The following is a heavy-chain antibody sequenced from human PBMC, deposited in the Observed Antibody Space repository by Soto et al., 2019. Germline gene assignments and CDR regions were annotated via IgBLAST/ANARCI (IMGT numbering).Heavy chain of an antibody. V-gene: IGHV4-30-2*01. CDR2: IYHSGGT. D-gene: IGHD5-18*01. CDR3: ARHGDTAMVYFDY. Sequence: ASETLSLTCAVSGGSISSGTYSWSWIRQPPGKGLEWIGYIYHSGGTYYSPSLESRVTISIDRSKNQFSLKLSSVTAADTAVYYCARHGDTAMVYFDYWGQGTLVTVSS. CDR1: GGSISSGTYS. J-gene: IGHJ4*02.